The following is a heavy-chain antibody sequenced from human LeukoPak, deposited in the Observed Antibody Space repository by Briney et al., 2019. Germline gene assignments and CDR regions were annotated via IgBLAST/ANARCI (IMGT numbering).Heavy chain of an antibody. CDR1: GYTFTSYY. CDR2: NNPSGGST. D-gene: IGHD6-19*01. V-gene: IGHV1-46*01. CDR3: ACYLAVAGREFDY. Sequence: ASVKVSCKASGYTFTSYYMHWVRQAPGQGLEWMGINNPSGGSTSYAQKFQGRVTMTRDMSTSTVYMELSSLRSEDTAVYYCACYLAVAGREFDYWGQGTLVTVSS. J-gene: IGHJ4*02.